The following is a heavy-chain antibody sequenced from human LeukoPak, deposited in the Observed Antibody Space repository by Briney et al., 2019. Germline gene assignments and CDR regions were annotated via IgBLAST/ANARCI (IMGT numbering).Heavy chain of an antibody. V-gene: IGHV3-23*01. Sequence: PGGSLRLSCAASGFTFSSYAMSWVRQAPGKGLERVTAISGSGGSTYYADSVKGRFTISRDNSKNTLYLQMNSLRAEDTAVYYCARDPGSGSYKPDYYYGMDVWGQGTTVTVSS. CDR1: GFTFSSYA. D-gene: IGHD3-10*01. J-gene: IGHJ6*02. CDR3: ARDPGSGSYKPDYYYGMDV. CDR2: ISGSGGST.